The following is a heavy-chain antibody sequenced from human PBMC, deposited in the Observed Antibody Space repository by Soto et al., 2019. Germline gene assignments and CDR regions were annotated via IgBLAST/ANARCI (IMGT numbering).Heavy chain of an antibody. J-gene: IGHJ5*02. Sequence: PSETLSLTCTVSGSSIINSAYYWARLRQPPGKGLEWIGNIFYSGRVYYSPSLPGRVTMSVETSPNQFSLQLRSVTAADTAVYYCARARIVLIPTAWFDPWGRGTLVTVSS. D-gene: IGHD2-2*01. CDR3: ARARIVLIPTAWFDP. V-gene: IGHV4-39*02. CDR1: GSSIINSAYY. CDR2: IFYSGRV.